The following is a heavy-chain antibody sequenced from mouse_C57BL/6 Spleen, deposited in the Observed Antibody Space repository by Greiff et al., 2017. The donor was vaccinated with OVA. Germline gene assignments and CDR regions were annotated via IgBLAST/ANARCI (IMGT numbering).Heavy chain of an antibody. CDR3: ARDRDSSGYDY. CDR2: ISYDGSN. J-gene: IGHJ2*01. CDR1: GYSITSGYY. D-gene: IGHD3-2*02. Sequence: EVQLVESGPGLVKPSQSLSLTCSVTGYSITSGYYWYWIRQFPGNKLEWMGYISYDGSNNYNPSLKNRISITRDTSKNQFFLKLNSVTTEDTATYYCARDRDSSGYDYWGQGTTLTVSS. V-gene: IGHV3-6*01.